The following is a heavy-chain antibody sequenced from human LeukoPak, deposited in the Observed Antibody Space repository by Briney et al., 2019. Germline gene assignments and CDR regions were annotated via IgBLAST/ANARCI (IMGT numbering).Heavy chain of an antibody. V-gene: IGHV3-48*03. CDR1: GFTFSSYE. CDR3: ARAAEQLVRVWAVYHYYYMDV. Sequence: GGSLRLSCAASGFTFSSYEMNWVRQAPGKGLEWVSYISSSGSTIYYADSVKGRFTISRDNAKNSLYLQMNSLRAEDTAVYYCARAAEQLVRVWAVYHYYYMDVWGKGTTVTVSS. D-gene: IGHD6-6*01. J-gene: IGHJ6*03. CDR2: ISSSGSTI.